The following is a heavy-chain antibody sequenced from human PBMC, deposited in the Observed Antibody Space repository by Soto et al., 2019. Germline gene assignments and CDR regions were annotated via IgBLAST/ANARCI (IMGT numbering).Heavy chain of an antibody. J-gene: IGHJ6*02. CDR1: DTTHW. CDR3: ARLVNYYLGMDV. V-gene: IGHV5-51*01. CDR2: IYPGDSDT. Sequence: GESLKISCKSSDTTHWIVWVRQKPGKGLEWMGIIYPGDSDTKYSPSFQGQVTISVDKSISTAYLHWSSLKASDTATYYCARLVNYYLGMDVWGLGTTVTVSS.